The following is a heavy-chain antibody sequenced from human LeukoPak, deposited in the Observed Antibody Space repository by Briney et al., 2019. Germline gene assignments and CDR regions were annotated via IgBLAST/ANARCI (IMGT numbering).Heavy chain of an antibody. D-gene: IGHD3-10*01. J-gene: IGHJ5*02. V-gene: IGHV4-39*01. CDR2: VYYSGNT. CDR1: GGSIGSSNYY. CDR3: ARHVGFITMVRGVINNNWFDP. Sequence: PSETLSLTCTVSGGSIGSSNYYWGWIRQPPGKGLECIGSVYYSGNTYYNPSLKSRVTISVDTSKNQFSLKLSSVTAADTAVYYCARHVGFITMVRGVINNNWFDPWGQGTLVTVSP.